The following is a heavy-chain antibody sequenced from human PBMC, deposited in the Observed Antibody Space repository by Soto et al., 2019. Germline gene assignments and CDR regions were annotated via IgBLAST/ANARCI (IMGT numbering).Heavy chain of an antibody. J-gene: IGHJ5*02. CDR1: GCSLSSSSYY. Sequence: PSETLSLTCTVSGCSLSSSSYYWGWIRQPPGKGLEWIGSIYYTRSTYYNPSLKSRVTISVDTSENQFSLKLSSVTAADTAVYYCARHSIGSSRRGDYYGEQFAPCARRSLVTGSA. V-gene: IGHV4-39*01. D-gene: IGHD3-10*01. CDR3: ARHSIGSSRRGDYYGEQFAP. CDR2: IYYTRST.